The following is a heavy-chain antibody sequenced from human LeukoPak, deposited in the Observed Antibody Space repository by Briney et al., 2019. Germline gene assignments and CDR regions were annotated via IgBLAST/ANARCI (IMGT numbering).Heavy chain of an antibody. CDR1: GYTFTGYY. V-gene: IGHV1-2*02. CDR2: INPNSGGT. D-gene: IGHD3-16*01. CDR3: ARDLDLDLGVDLYYYGMDV. J-gene: IGHJ6*02. Sequence: ASVKVSCKASGYTFTGYYMHWVRQAPGQGLEWMGWINPNSGGTNYAQKFQGRVTMTRDTSISTAYMELSRLRSDDTAVYYCARDLDLDLGVDLYYYGMDVWGQGTTVTVSS.